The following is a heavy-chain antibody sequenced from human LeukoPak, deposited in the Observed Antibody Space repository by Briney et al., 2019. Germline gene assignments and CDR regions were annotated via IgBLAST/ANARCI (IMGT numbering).Heavy chain of an antibody. Sequence: GGSLRLSCAASGFIFSDYSMSWVRQAPGKGLEWVSSISSSSSYVYYADSVKGRFTISRDDAKNSLYLQINSLRAEDTAVYHCARVLGSGSYPAGYWGQGTLVTVSS. V-gene: IGHV3-21*01. CDR1: GFIFSDYS. D-gene: IGHD1-26*01. CDR2: ISSSSSYV. CDR3: ARVLGSGSYPAGY. J-gene: IGHJ4*02.